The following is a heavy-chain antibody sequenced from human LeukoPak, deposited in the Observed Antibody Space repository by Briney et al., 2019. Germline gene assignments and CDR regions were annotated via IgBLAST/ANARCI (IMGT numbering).Heavy chain of an antibody. Sequence: GSSVKVSCTASGGAFINYAFSRVRQAPGQGLEWMGGIIPVFGTRNYAQNFQGRVTVTVDKSSRTAYMEMSSLRSDDTAVYYCGYNDDYNYYYIDVWGEGTTVIVSS. D-gene: IGHD3-16*01. CDR2: IIPVFGTR. CDR3: GYNDDYNYYYIDV. J-gene: IGHJ6*03. V-gene: IGHV1-69*06. CDR1: GGAFINYA.